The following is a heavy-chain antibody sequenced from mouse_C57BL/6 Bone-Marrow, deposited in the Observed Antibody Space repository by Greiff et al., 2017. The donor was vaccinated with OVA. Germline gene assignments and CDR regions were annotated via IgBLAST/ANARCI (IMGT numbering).Heavy chain of an antibody. CDR2: IDPNSGGT. CDR1: GYTFTSYW. V-gene: IGHV1-72*01. D-gene: IGHD2-4*01. Sequence: QVQLKESGAELVKPGASVKLSCKASGYTFTSYWMHWVKQRPGRGLEWIGRIDPNSGGTKYNEKFKSKATLTVDKPSSTAYMQLSSLTSEDSAVYYCARKDDYDEGYYAMDYWGQGTSVTVSS. CDR3: ARKDDYDEGYYAMDY. J-gene: IGHJ4*01.